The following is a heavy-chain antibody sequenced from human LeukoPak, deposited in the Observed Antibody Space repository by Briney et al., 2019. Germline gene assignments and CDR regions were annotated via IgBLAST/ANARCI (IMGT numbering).Heavy chain of an antibody. Sequence: GGSLRLSCAASGLTFGTYNMNWVRQAPGKGLEWVSYISSSSSTIYYADSVKGRFTISRDNAKNSLYLQMNSLRDEDTAVYYCARGGYDFWSGYSNVDYWGQGTLVTVSS. J-gene: IGHJ4*02. V-gene: IGHV3-48*02. CDR2: ISSSSSTI. CDR3: ARGGYDFWSGYSNVDY. D-gene: IGHD3-3*01. CDR1: GLTFGTYN.